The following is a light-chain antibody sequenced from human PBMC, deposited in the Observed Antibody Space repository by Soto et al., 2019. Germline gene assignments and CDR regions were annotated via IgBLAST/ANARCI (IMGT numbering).Light chain of an antibody. Sequence: QSALTQPPSASGSPGQSVTISCTGTSSDVGGYNYVSWYQQYPGRAPKLMIYEVTKRPSGVPDRFSGSKSGNTASLTVSGLQAEDEADYYCSSDAASNDFYVVFGGGTKPT. V-gene: IGLV2-8*01. CDR3: SSDAASNDFYVV. J-gene: IGLJ3*02. CDR2: EVT. CDR1: SSDVGGYNY.